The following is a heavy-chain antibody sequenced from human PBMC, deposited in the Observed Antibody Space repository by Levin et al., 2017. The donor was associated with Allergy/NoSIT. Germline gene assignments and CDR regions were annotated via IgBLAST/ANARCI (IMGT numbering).Heavy chain of an antibody. J-gene: IGHJ6*02. CDR3: ARDSGSGRYYYYGMDV. Sequence: SETLSLTCTVSGGSISSSSYYWGWIRQPPGKGLEWIGSIYYSGSTYYNPSLKSRVTISVDTSKNQFSLKLSSVTAADTAVYYCARDSGSGRYYYYGMDVWGQGTTVTVSS. V-gene: IGHV4-39*07. CDR2: IYYSGST. CDR1: GGSISSSSYY. D-gene: IGHD1-26*01.